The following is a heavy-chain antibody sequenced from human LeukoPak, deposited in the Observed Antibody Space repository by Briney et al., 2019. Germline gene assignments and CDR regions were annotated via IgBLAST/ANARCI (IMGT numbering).Heavy chain of an antibody. Sequence: GGSLRLSCAASGFTFSGYGMHWVRQAPGKGLEWVAFISYDGINKYSADSVKGRFTISRDNSKNTLYLQMNSLSAEDTAVFYCAKDRSTGWYAGFDSWGQGTLLTVSS. J-gene: IGHJ4*02. V-gene: IGHV3-30*18. CDR1: GFTFSGYG. CDR2: ISYDGINK. D-gene: IGHD6-19*01. CDR3: AKDRSTGWYAGFDS.